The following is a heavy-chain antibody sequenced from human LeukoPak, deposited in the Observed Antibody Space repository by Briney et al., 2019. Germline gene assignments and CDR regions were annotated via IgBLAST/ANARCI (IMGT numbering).Heavy chain of an antibody. CDR2: IKSTGDTT. CDR1: GYTFTSYH. D-gene: IGHD2-2*01. CDR3: VREHAHTYDFDF. Sequence: ASVQVSCKTSGYTFTSYHMHWVRQAPGQGLEWVAIIKSTGDTTVYAQKFQGRVTVTRDTSTSTVYMDLSSLSSEDTAVYYCVREHAHTYDFDFWGPGTLVTVSS. J-gene: IGHJ4*02. V-gene: IGHV1-46*01.